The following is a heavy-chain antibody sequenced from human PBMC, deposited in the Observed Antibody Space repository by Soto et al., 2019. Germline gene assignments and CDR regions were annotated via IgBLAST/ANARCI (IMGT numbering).Heavy chain of an antibody. Sequence: QVQLVKSGAEVKKPGSSVKVSCKASGGTFSSYAISWVRQAPGQGLEWMGGIFPIFGTANYAQKFQGRVTITAEECASTGYMELSSRRSENTAVYYCAREDCTNCVCYFDGYFAYWGQGSLVTVSS. V-gene: IGHV1-69*01. CDR1: GGTFSSYA. D-gene: IGHD2-8*01. CDR3: AREDCTNCVCYFDGYFAY. CDR2: IFPIFGTA. J-gene: IGHJ4*02.